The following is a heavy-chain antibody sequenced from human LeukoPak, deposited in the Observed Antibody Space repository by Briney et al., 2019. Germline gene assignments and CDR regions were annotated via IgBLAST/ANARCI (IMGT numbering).Heavy chain of an antibody. V-gene: IGHV1-8*01. D-gene: IGHD3-10*01. Sequence: ASVKVSCKASGYTFTSYDINWVRQAPGQGLEWMGWMNPNSGNTDYAQKFQGRVTMTRNTSISTAYMELSSLRSEDTAVYYCAREIGVTMVRGVIISYYYGMDVWGQGTTVTVSS. CDR2: MNPNSGNT. J-gene: IGHJ6*02. CDR1: GYTFTSYD. CDR3: AREIGVTMVRGVIISYYYGMDV.